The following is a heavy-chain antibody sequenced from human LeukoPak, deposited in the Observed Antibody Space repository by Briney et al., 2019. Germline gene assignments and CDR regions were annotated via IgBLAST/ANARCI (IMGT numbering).Heavy chain of an antibody. V-gene: IGHV3-66*01. Sequence: HAGGSLRLSCAASGFTVSSNYMSWVRQAPGKGLEWVSVIYSGGSTYYADSVKGRFTISRDNSKNTLYLQMNSMRAEDTPVYYCAREPMTTVATDYWGQGTLVTVSS. CDR1: GFTVSSNY. J-gene: IGHJ4*02. CDR2: IYSGGST. D-gene: IGHD4-11*01. CDR3: AREPMTTVATDY.